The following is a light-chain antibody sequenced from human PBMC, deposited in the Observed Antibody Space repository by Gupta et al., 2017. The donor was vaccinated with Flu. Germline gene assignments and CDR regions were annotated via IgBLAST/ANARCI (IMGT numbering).Light chain of an antibody. CDR3: QSADSSGTWV. V-gene: IGLV3-25*02. CDR2: KDS. CDR1: ALPKQY. Sequence: SSELTQPTSVSVPLGQTARITCSGDALPKQYAYWYQQKPGQAPVLVIYKDSERPSGIPERFSGSSSGTTVTLTISGVQAEDEADYYCQSADSSGTWVFGGGTKLTVL. J-gene: IGLJ3*02.